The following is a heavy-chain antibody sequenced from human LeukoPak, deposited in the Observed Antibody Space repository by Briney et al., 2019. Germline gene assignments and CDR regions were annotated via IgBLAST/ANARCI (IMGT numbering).Heavy chain of an antibody. CDR2: IKQDGSEK. CDR3: ARDVRMVRGVINSHTIDY. D-gene: IGHD3-10*01. J-gene: IGHJ4*02. V-gene: IGHV3-7*01. CDR1: GFTFSSYW. Sequence: GGSLRLSCAASGFTFSSYWMSWVRQAPGKGLEWVANIKQDGSEKYYVDSVKGRFTISRDNAKNSLYLQMNSPRAEDTAVYYCARDVRMVRGVINSHTIDYWGQGTLVTVSS.